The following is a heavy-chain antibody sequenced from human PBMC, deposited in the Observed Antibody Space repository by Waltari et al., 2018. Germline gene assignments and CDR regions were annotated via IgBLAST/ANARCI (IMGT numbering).Heavy chain of an antibody. CDR2: IYPGDSDT. CDR3: ARLIGYDSSGYYAPHYFDY. CDR1: GYSFTSYW. J-gene: IGHJ4*02. Sequence: EVQLVQSGAEVKKPGESLKISCKGSGYSFTSYWLGWGRQMPGKGWVGVIYPGDSDTRYSPSFQGQVTISADKSISTAYLQWSSLKASDTAMYYCARLIGYDSSGYYAPHYFDYWGQGTLVTVSS. V-gene: IGHV5-51*03. D-gene: IGHD3-22*01.